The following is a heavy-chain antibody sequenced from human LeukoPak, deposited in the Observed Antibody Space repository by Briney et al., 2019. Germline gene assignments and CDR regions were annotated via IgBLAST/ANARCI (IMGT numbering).Heavy chain of an antibody. V-gene: IGHV3-48*01. J-gene: IGHJ4*02. CDR1: GFTFSTYD. Sequence: PGGSLRLSCAASGFTFSTYDMNWVRQAPGKGLEWVSYISSSRSTIYYADSVKGRFTISRDNSKNTLYLQMNSLRAEDTAVYYCAKRGYYYGSFGYWGQGTLVTVSS. CDR2: ISSSRSTI. CDR3: AKRGYYYGSFGY. D-gene: IGHD3-10*01.